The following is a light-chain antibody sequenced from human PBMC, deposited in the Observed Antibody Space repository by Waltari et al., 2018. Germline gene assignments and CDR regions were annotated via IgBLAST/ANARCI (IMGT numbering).Light chain of an antibody. CDR1: SSDIGRNY. V-gene: IGLV1-51*01. J-gene: IGLJ2*01. CDR2: DNN. CDR3: ATWDSSLGVV. Sequence: QSVLTQPPSVSAAPGQKVTISCSGSSSDIGRNYVSWYQQFPGTAPKLLIYDNNKRPSGTPERFSGSKSGTSATLGITGLQTGDDADYYCATWDSSLGVVFGGGTKLTVL.